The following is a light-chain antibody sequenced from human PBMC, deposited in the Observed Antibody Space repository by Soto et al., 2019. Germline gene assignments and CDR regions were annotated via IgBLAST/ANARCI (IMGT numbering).Light chain of an antibody. J-gene: IGKJ1*01. CDR1: QTISTW. CDR2: DGS. Sequence: DIQMTQSPSTLSASVGDRVTITCRASQTISTWLAWYQQKPGEAPKLLIYDGSTLARGVPSRFSGSGSGTEFTLTISSLQPDDFATFYCQQYSTYSRTFGQGTKVEVK. V-gene: IGKV1-5*03. CDR3: QQYSTYSRT.